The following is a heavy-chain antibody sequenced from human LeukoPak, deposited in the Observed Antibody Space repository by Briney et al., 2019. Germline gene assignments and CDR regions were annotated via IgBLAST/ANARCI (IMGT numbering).Heavy chain of an antibody. Sequence: SETLSLTCTVSGGSISSSSYYWGWIRQPPGKGLEWIGSIYYSGSTYYNPSLKSRVTISVDTSKNQFSLKLSSATAADTAVYYCARQTLLRYFDWLPRSFDYWGQGTLVTDSS. CDR3: ARQTLLRYFDWLPRSFDY. CDR2: IYYSGST. D-gene: IGHD3-9*01. J-gene: IGHJ4*02. V-gene: IGHV4-39*01. CDR1: GGSISSSSYY.